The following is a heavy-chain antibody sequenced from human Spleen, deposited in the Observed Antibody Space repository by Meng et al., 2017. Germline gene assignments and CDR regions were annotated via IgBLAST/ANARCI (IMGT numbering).Heavy chain of an antibody. CDR1: GGPISSSNW. J-gene: IGHJ4*02. Sequence: QVQLQESGPGLVKPSGTLSLPCAVPGGPISSSNWWSWVRQPPGKGLEWIGEIYHSGSTNYNPSLKSRVTISVDKSKNQFSLKLSSVTAADTAVYYCASAGYYYGSGSYSKYYFDYWGQGTLVTVSS. V-gene: IGHV4-4*02. CDR2: IYHSGST. D-gene: IGHD3-10*01. CDR3: ASAGYYYGSGSYSKYYFDY.